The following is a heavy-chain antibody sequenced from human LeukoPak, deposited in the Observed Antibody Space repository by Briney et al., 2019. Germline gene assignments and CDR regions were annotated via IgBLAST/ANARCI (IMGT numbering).Heavy chain of an antibody. J-gene: IGHJ3*02. CDR1: GGTFSSYA. D-gene: IGHD3-3*01. V-gene: IGHV1-69*01. CDR2: IIPIFGTA. CDR3: ARDAPSLILEWLSPPTAFDI. Sequence: GASVKVSCKASGGTFSSYAISWVRQAPGQGLEWMGGIIPIFGTANYAQKFQGRVTITADESTSTAYMELSSLRSEDTAVYYCARDAPSLILEWLSPPTAFDIWGQGTMVTVSS.